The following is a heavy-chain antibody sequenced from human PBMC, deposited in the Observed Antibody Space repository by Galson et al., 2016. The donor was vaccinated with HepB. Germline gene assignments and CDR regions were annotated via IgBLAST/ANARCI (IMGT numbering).Heavy chain of an antibody. CDR3: AAPLGIVAVAGTVDFGY. V-gene: IGHV3-23*01. J-gene: IGHJ4*02. CDR2: ISGSGGST. CDR1: GFTFSSCA. D-gene: IGHD6-19*01. Sequence: SLRLSCAASGFTFSSCAMSWVRQAPGKGLEWVSAISGSGGSTYYADSVKGRFTISRDNSKNTLYLQMNSLRAEDTAVYYCAAPLGIVAVAGTVDFGYWGQGTLVTVSS.